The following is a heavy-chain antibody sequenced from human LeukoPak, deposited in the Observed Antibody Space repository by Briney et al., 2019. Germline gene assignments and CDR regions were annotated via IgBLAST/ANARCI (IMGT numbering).Heavy chain of an antibody. V-gene: IGHV3-74*01. J-gene: IGHJ4*02. D-gene: IGHD3-3*01. Sequence: GGSLRLSCAASGFTFSSYWMHWVRQAPGKGLVWVSRINSDGSSTSYADSVKGRFTISRDNAKNTLYLQMNSLRAEDTAVYYCASSDFWSGYHFDYWGQGTLSPSPQ. CDR1: GFTFSSYW. CDR2: INSDGSST. CDR3: ASSDFWSGYHFDY.